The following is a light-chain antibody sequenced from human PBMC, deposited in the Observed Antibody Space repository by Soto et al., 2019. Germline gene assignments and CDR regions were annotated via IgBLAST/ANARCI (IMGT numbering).Light chain of an antibody. J-gene: IGKJ1*01. CDR2: AAS. V-gene: IGKV1-39*01. CDR3: QQSYSTPWT. CDR1: QSISSY. Sequence: DIHMTQSPSSLSASAGDRVTITCRASQSISSYLNWYQQKPGKAPKLLIYAASSLQSGVPSRFSGSGSGTDFTLTISSLQPEDFATYYCQQSYSTPWTFGQGTKVDIK.